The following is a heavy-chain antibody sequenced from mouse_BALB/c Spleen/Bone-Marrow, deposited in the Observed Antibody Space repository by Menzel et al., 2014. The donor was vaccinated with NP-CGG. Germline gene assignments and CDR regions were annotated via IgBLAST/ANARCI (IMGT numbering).Heavy chain of an antibody. CDR2: ISNLAYSI. J-gene: IGHJ4*01. CDR1: GFTFSDYG. CDR3: ARGGKIYYAMDY. V-gene: IGHV5-15*02. Sequence: EVMLVESGGGLVQPGGSRKLSCAATGFTFSDYGMAWVRQAPGKGPEWVAFISNLAYSIYYADTVTGRFTISRENAKNTLYLEMSSLRSEDTAMYYCARGGKIYYAMDYWGQGTSVTVSS.